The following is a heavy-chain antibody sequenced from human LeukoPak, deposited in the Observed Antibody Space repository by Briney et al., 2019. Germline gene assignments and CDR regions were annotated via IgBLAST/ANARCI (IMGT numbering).Heavy chain of an antibody. CDR1: GYTFTSYW. Sequence: GESLKISCKGSGYTFTSYWIGWVRQTPGKGLEWMGRVDPSDSYTNYSPSFQGHVTISADKSITTAYLQWSSLKASDTAMYYCARLRDGSIDYWGQGTLVTVSS. J-gene: IGHJ4*02. CDR3: ARLRDGSIDY. CDR2: VDPSDSYT. V-gene: IGHV5-10-1*01.